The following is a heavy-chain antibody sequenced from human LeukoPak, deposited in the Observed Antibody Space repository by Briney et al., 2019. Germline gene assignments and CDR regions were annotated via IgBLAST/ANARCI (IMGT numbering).Heavy chain of an antibody. Sequence: GSLRLSCAASGFTFSSYAMSWVRQAPGKGLEWVSGIGGNGGSTYYADSAKGRFTISRDNSKNTLYLLMDSLRADDTAVYYCARPASQFYYYHMDVWGQGTTVTVSS. D-gene: IGHD2-2*01. CDR3: ARPASQFYYYHMDV. CDR1: GFTFSSYA. CDR2: IGGNGGST. J-gene: IGHJ6*02. V-gene: IGHV3-23*01.